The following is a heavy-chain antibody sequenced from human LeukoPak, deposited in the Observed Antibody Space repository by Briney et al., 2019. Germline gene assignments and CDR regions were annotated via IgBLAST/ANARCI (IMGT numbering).Heavy chain of an antibody. CDR3: AKATHYRVTAIHYFDY. Sequence: GGSLRLSCAASGFTFSSYAMSWVRQAPGKGLEWVSAISGSGGSTYYADSVKGRFTISRDNSKNTLYLQMNSLRAEDTAVYYCAKATHYRVTAIHYFDYWGQGTLVTVSS. CDR2: ISGSGGST. V-gene: IGHV3-23*01. D-gene: IGHD5-18*01. J-gene: IGHJ4*02. CDR1: GFTFSSYA.